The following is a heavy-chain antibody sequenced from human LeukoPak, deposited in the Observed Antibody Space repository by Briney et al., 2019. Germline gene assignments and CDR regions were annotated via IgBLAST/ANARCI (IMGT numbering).Heavy chain of an antibody. D-gene: IGHD7-27*01. Sequence: GGSLRLSCAASGFTFSTYTMYWVRHPPGKRLEWVSIIGNNGGGIRYADSVKGRFTISRDNFKNALYLQMNSLGVEDTAVYYCAIDPNWGTHSGGQGVLVTVSS. CDR1: GFTFSTYT. J-gene: IGHJ5*01. CDR3: AIDPNWGTHS. V-gene: IGHV3-23*01. CDR2: IGNNGGGI.